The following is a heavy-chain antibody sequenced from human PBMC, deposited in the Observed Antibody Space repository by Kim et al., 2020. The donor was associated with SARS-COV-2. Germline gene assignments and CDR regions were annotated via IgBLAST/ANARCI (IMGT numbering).Heavy chain of an antibody. D-gene: IGHD2-8*02. Sequence: AESMKGRFTLSRDNAKKPLCLQRNSLRAEDTALYYCAKIRWDFTDYGMDVWGQGTTVTASS. J-gene: IGHJ6*02. V-gene: IGHV3-9*01. CDR3: AKIRWDFTDYGMDV.